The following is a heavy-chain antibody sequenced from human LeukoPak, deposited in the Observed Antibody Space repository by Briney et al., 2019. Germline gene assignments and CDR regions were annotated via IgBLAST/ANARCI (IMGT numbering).Heavy chain of an antibody. Sequence: GGSLRLSCAASGFTFSSYAMHWVRQAPGKGLEWVAVISYDGSNKYYADSVKGRFTISRDNSKNTLYLQMNSLRAGDTAVYYCARSYYYDSSGYYDYWGQGTLVTVSS. CDR3: ARSYYYDSSGYYDY. CDR2: ISYDGSNK. J-gene: IGHJ4*02. V-gene: IGHV3-30-3*01. D-gene: IGHD3-22*01. CDR1: GFTFSSYA.